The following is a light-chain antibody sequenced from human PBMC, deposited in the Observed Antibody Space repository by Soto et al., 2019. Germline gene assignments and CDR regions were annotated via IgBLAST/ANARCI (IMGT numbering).Light chain of an antibody. CDR1: DSDVGTNT. CDR3: AAWDDSLNGAV. J-gene: IGLJ7*01. V-gene: IGLV1-44*01. Sequence: QSVLPQPPSASGTPGQRVIISCSGSDSDVGTNTVNWYQQVPGAAPKLLMFSNNQRPSGVPDRFSGSRSGTSASLAISGLQSEDEADYYCAAWDDSLNGAVFGGGTQLTVL. CDR2: SNN.